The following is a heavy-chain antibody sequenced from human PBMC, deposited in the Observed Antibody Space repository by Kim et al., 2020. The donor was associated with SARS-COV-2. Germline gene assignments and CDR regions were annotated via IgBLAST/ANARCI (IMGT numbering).Heavy chain of an antibody. V-gene: IGHV4-39*01. CDR1: GGSISSSSYY. CDR2: IYYSGST. J-gene: IGHJ3*02. D-gene: IGHD4-17*01. CDR3: ARHMTTVVTPGAFDI. Sequence: SETLSLTCTVSGGSISSSSYYWGWIRQPPGKGLEWIGSIYYSGSTYYNPSLKSRVTISVDTSKNQFSLKLSSVTAADTAVYYCARHMTTVVTPGAFDIWGQGTMVTVSS.